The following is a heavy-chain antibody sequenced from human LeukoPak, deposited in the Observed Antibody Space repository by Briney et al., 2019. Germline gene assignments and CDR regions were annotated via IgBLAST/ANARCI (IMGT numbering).Heavy chain of an antibody. Sequence: ASVTVSCKASGYTFTGYYMHWVRQAPGQGLEWMGWINPNSGGTNCAQKFQGWVTMTRDTSISTAYMELSRLRSDDTAVYYCARDLNPTIMITFGGVIDWGQGTLVTVSS. D-gene: IGHD3-16*02. CDR3: ARDLNPTIMITFGGVID. V-gene: IGHV1-2*04. J-gene: IGHJ4*02. CDR2: INPNSGGT. CDR1: GYTFTGYY.